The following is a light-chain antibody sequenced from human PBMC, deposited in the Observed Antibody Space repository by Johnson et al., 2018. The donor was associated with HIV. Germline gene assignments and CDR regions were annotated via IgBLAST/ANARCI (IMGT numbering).Light chain of an antibody. CDR1: SSNIGNNY. J-gene: IGLJ1*01. CDR3: GTWDSSLSAGGYV. CDR2: ENN. Sequence: QSVLTQPPSVSAAPGQKVTISCSGSSSNIGNNYVSWYQQLPGTAPKLLIYENNKRPSGIPDRFSGSKSGTSATLGITGLLTGDEADYYCGTWDSSLSAGGYVFGTGTKVTVL. V-gene: IGLV1-51*02.